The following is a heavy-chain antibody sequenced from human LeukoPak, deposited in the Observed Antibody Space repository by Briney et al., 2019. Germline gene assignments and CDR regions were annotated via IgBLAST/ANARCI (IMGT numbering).Heavy chain of an antibody. CDR3: ARDEGALVRGKYYYYMDV. J-gene: IGHJ6*03. Sequence: ASVKVSCKASGYTFTSYDINWVRQAPGQGLEWMGGIILIFGTANYAQKFQGRVTITADESTSTAYMELSSLRSEDTAVYYCARDEGALVRGKYYYYMDVWGKGTTVTISS. CDR2: IILIFGTA. CDR1: GYTFTSYD. V-gene: IGHV1-69*13. D-gene: IGHD3-10*01.